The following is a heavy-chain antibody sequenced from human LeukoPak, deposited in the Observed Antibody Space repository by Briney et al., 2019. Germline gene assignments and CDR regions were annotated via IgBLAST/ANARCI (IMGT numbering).Heavy chain of an antibody. CDR2: MNPNSGNT. V-gene: IGHV1-8*01. CDR1: GYTFTSYD. CDR3: ARGTIRITMIVVVITTAFDI. J-gene: IGHJ3*02. D-gene: IGHD3-22*01. Sequence: GASVKVSCKASGYTFTSYDINWVRQATGQGLEWMGWMNPNSGNTGYAQKFQGRVTMTRNTSISTAYMELSSLRSEDTAVYHCARGTIRITMIVVVITTAFDIWGQGTMVTVSS.